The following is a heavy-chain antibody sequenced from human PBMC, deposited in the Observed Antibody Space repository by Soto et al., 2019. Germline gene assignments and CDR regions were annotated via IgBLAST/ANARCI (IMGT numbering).Heavy chain of an antibody. CDR2: LYNTGST. CDR1: GGSISRYY. Sequence: QVRLQESGPGLVKPSETLSLTCTVSGGSISRYYWSWIRQPPGKGLEWIGYLYNTGSTIYNPSLKSQVTISVDTSNNQFSLKLNSLTAADTAVYYCARDLWGYCGTDCYPLDVWGQGTTVTVSS. CDR3: ARDLWGYCGTDCYPLDV. J-gene: IGHJ6*02. D-gene: IGHD2-21*02. V-gene: IGHV4-59*01.